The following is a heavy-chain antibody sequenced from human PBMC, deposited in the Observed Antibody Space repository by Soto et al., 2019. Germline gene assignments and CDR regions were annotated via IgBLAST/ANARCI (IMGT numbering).Heavy chain of an antibody. Sequence: EVQLVESGGGLVQPGRSLRLSCAASGFTFDDYAMHWVRQAPGKGLEWVSGISWNSGSIGYADSVKGRFTISRDNAKNSLDLQMNSLRAEDTALYYCAKELSTRYYDFWSGYLFAYWGQGTLVTVSS. D-gene: IGHD3-3*01. CDR2: ISWNSGSI. V-gene: IGHV3-9*01. CDR1: GFTFDDYA. CDR3: AKELSTRYYDFWSGYLFAY. J-gene: IGHJ4*02.